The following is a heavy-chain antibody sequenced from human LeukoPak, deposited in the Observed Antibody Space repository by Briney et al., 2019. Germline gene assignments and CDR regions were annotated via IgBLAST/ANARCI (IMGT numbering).Heavy chain of an antibody. CDR1: GFTFSSYS. V-gene: IGHV3-21*01. CDR2: ISSTSNYI. CDR3: ARDPGGIAVPGLGFAFDI. Sequence: PGGSLRLSCAASGFTFSSYSMDWVRQAPGKGVEWVSSISSTSNYIYYADSVKGRFTISRENAKNSLFLQMNSLTAEDTAVYYCARDPGGIAVPGLGFAFDIWGQGTMVTVSS. J-gene: IGHJ3*02. D-gene: IGHD6-19*01.